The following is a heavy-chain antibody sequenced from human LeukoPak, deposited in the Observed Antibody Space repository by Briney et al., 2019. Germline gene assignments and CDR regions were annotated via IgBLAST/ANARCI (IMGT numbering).Heavy chain of an antibody. CDR3: ARDRSIAVAGNIPRLDY. D-gene: IGHD6-19*01. V-gene: IGHV1-69*01. CDR2: IIPIFGTA. Sequence: GSSVNVSCKASGGTFSSYAISWVRQAPGQGLEWMGGIIPIFGTANYAQKFQGRVTITADESTSTAYMELSSLRSEDTAVYYCARDRSIAVAGNIPRLDYWGQGTLVTVSS. J-gene: IGHJ4*02. CDR1: GGTFSSYA.